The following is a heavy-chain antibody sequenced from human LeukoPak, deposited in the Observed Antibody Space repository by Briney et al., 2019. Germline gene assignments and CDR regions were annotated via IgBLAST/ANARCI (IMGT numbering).Heavy chain of an antibody. J-gene: IGHJ4*02. D-gene: IGHD6-19*01. V-gene: IGHV3-23*01. Sequence: GESLKISCAASGLTFRDYSMAWVRQVPGGGLEWVSAISIPTFTLYADPVKGRFIISRDNSKNTLYLQMDNLRAEDTAVYYCVKERDRGVDVADDFDLWGQGTLVTVSS. CDR1: GLTFRDYS. CDR3: VKERDRGVDVADDFDL. CDR2: ISIPTFT.